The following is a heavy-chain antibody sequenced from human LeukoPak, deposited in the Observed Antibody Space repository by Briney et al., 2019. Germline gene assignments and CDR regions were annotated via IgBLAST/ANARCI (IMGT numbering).Heavy chain of an antibody. CDR2: ISYDGRNN. Sequence: GGSLRLSCAASGFNFSSYGMHWVRQAPGKGLEWVAVISYDGRNNYYGDSVKGRFTISRDNSKNTLYLQMNSLRAEDTAVYYCARGFGVAPGYFDYWGQGTLVTVSS. V-gene: IGHV3-30*03. J-gene: IGHJ4*02. D-gene: IGHD3-3*01. CDR1: GFNFSSYG. CDR3: ARGFGVAPGYFDY.